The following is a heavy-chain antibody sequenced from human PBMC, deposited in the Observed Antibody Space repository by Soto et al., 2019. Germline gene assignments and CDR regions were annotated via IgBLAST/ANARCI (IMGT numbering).Heavy chain of an antibody. Sequence: QVQLQESGPGLVKPSQTLSLTCTVSGGSISSGGYYWSWIRQHPGKGLEWIGYIYYSGSTYYNPYLKSRVTTSVVTSKIQFSLKMSSVTAADTAVYYCAREGYCSGGSCYTGYYSGMDVWGQGTTVTVSS. CDR2: IYYSGST. D-gene: IGHD2-15*01. CDR3: AREGYCSGGSCYTGYYSGMDV. CDR1: GGSISSGGYY. V-gene: IGHV4-31*03. J-gene: IGHJ6*02.